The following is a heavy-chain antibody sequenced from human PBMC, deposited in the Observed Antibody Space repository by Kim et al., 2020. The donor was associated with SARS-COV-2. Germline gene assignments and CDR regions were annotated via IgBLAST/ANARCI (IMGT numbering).Heavy chain of an antibody. J-gene: IGHJ6*02. D-gene: IGHD5-18*01. CDR1: GFTFSSYS. CDR3: ARDVLIQLWSGMDV. V-gene: IGHV3-21*01. CDR2: ISSSSSYI. Sequence: GGSLRLSCAASGFTFSSYSMNWVRQAPGKGLEWVSSISSSSSYIYYADSVKGRFTISRDNAKNSLYLQMNSLRAEDTAVYYCARDVLIQLWSGMDVWGQGTTVTVSS.